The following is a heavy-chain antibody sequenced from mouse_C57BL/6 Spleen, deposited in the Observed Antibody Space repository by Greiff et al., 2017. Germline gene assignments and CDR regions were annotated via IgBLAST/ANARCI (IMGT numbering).Heavy chain of an antibody. D-gene: IGHD2-4*01. CDR3: ARPNDYDGYYFDY. CDR1: GFTFSDYG. Sequence: EVHLVESGGGLVKPGGSLKLSCAASGFTFSDYGMHWVRQAPEKGLEWVAYISSGSSTIYYADTVKGRFTFSRDNAKNTLFLQMTSLRSEDTALYYCARPNDYDGYYFDYWGQGTTLTVSS. CDR2: ISSGSSTI. J-gene: IGHJ2*01. V-gene: IGHV5-17*01.